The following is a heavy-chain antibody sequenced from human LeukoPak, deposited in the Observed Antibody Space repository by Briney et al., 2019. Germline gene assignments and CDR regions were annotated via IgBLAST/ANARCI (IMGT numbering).Heavy chain of an antibody. V-gene: IGHV3-21*01. CDR3: ARDRVPAAITDAFDI. Sequence: GGSLRLSCAASGFTFSSYSMNWVRQAPGKGLEWVSSISSSISYIYYADSVKGRFTISRDNSKNSLYLQMNSLRAEDTAVYYCARDRVPAAITDAFDIWGQGTMVTVSS. D-gene: IGHD2-2*02. CDR2: ISSSISYI. J-gene: IGHJ3*02. CDR1: GFTFSSYS.